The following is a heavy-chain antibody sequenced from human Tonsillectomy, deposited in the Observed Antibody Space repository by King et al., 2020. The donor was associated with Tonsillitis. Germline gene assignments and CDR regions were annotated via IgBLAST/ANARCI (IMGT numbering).Heavy chain of an antibody. CDR1: GFTFSRYN. D-gene: IGHD3-10*01. CDR3: ARDYYNSGSYAFDY. J-gene: IGHJ4*02. Sequence: VQLVESGGGLIQPGGSLRLSCAASGFTFSRYNMNWVRQAPGRGLEWVAYISSSSSTIYYADSVKGRFTVSRDNAKDSLYLLMNTLRADDTAVYYCARDYYNSGSYAFDYWGQGTLVTVSS. CDR2: ISSSSSTI. V-gene: IGHV3-48*01.